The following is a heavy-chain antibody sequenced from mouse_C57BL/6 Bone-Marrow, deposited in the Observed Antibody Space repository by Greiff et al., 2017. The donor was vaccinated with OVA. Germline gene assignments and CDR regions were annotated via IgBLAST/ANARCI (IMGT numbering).Heavy chain of an antibody. J-gene: IGHJ3*01. Sequence: EVQLVESGAELVRPGASVKLSCTASGFNIKDYYMHWVKQRPEQGLEWIGRIDPEDGDTEYAPKFQGKATMTADTSSNPAYLQLSSLTSEDTAVYYCTAHTLFAYWGQGTLVTVSA. D-gene: IGHD5-1-1*01. CDR1: GFNIKDYY. V-gene: IGHV14-1*01. CDR3: TAHTLFAY. CDR2: IDPEDGDT.